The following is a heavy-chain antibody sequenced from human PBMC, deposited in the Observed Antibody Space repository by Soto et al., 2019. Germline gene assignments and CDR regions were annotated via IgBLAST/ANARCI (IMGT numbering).Heavy chain of an antibody. D-gene: IGHD6-13*01. J-gene: IGHJ5*02. V-gene: IGHV4-34*01. CDR3: ARLSNSSSWYDWFDP. CDR2: INHSGST. Sequence: QVQLQQWGAGLLKPSETLSLTCAVYGGSFSGYYWSWIRQPPGKGLERIGEINHSGSTNYNPSLKSRVTISVDTSKNQFSLKLSSVTAADTAVYYCARLSNSSSWYDWFDPWGQGTLVTVSS. CDR1: GGSFSGYY.